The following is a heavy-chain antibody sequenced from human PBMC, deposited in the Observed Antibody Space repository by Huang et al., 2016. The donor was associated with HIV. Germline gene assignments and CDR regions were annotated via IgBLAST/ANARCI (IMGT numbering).Heavy chain of an antibody. CDR2: ISNDGSNN. Sequence: QVQLVESGGGVVQPGRSLRLSCAASGFPFNNHAMHWVRQAPGKWLYWVAVISNDGSNNYYADSVKGRFTISRDSSKSTLFLHMTSLRTEDTAVYYCARAKDTWDAYDIWGQGTMVIVSS. CDR1: GFPFNNHA. J-gene: IGHJ3*02. V-gene: IGHV3-30-3*01. CDR3: ARAKDTWDAYDI. D-gene: IGHD5-18*01.